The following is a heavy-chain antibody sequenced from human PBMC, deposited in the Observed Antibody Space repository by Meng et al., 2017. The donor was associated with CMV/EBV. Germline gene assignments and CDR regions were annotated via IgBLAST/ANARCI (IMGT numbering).Heavy chain of an antibody. CDR3: ARVGPGGRGALDY. CDR1: GGSISSYY. D-gene: IGHD3-10*01. CDR2: IYTSGST. V-gene: IGHV4-4*07. J-gene: IGHJ4*02. Sequence: TVSGGSISSYYGSWIRQPAGKGLEWIGRIYTSGSTNYNPSLKSRVTMSVDTSKNQFSLKLSSVTAADTAVYYCARVGPGGRGALDYWGQGTLVTVSS.